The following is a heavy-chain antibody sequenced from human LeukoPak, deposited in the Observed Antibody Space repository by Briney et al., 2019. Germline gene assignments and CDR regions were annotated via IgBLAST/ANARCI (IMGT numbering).Heavy chain of an antibody. D-gene: IGHD5-24*01. CDR2: ISYDGSNK. CDR3: AKGEDGLSVAVPVDY. J-gene: IGHJ4*02. CDR1: GFTFSSYG. Sequence: PGRSLRLSCAASGFTFSSYGMHWVRQAPGKGLEWVAVISYDGSNKYYADSVKGRFTISRDNSKNTLYLQMNSLRAEDTAVYYCAKGEDGLSVAVPVDYWGQGTLVTVSS. V-gene: IGHV3-30*18.